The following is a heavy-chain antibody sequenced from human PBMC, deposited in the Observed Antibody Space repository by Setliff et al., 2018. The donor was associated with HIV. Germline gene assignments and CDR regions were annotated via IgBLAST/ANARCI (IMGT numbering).Heavy chain of an antibody. Sequence: LSETLSLTCSVSGGSISSSSHYWGWIRQPPGKGLEWIGSIYESGITYYNPSLKSRVTISVDTSKNQFSLKLSSVTAADTAVYYCARTYYYDSSGYYPRFGHLDYWGQGTLVTVSS. J-gene: IGHJ4*02. CDR3: ARTYYYDSSGYYPRFGHLDY. V-gene: IGHV4-39*07. CDR2: IYESGIT. D-gene: IGHD3-22*01. CDR1: GGSISSSSHY.